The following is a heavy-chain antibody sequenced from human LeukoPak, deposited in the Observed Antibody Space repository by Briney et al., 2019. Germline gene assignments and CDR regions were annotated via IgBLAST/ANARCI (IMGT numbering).Heavy chain of an antibody. Sequence: PGGSLRLSCAGSGFTFGGYGMHWFRQTPGKGLEWVAVIAYVGSRAFYADSVKGRFTISRDNSKNTMSVQMDDLRAEDTAVYYCTRYNNDHFDYWGQGTLVTVSS. V-gene: IGHV3-30*12. CDR2: IAYVGSRA. CDR1: GFTFGGYG. D-gene: IGHD1-14*01. J-gene: IGHJ4*02. CDR3: TRYNNDHFDY.